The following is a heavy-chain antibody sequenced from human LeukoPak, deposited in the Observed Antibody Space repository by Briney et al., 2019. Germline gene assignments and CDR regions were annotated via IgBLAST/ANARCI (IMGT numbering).Heavy chain of an antibody. V-gene: IGHV3-21*01. CDR3: AGGHIVATISNAFDI. CDR2: ISSSSSYI. J-gene: IGHJ3*02. D-gene: IGHD5-12*01. CDR1: GFTFSSYS. Sequence: GGSLRLSCAASGFTFSSYSMNWVRQAPGRGLEWVSSISSSSSYIYYADSVKGRFTISRDNAKKSLYLQMNSLRAEDTAVYYCAGGHIVATISNAFDIWGQGTMVTVSS.